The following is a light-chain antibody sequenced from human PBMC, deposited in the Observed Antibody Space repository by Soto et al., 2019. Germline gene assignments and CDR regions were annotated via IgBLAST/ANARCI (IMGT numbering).Light chain of an antibody. CDR3: LQYYSYPQT. CDR1: RGIRND. V-gene: IGKV1-6*01. Sequence: AIQMTQSPSSLSASVGDRVTITCRATRGIRNDLGWYQQKPGKAPKLLIFDASSLQGGVPSRFSGSGSGTDFTLTISSLQPEDFATYYCLQYYSYPQTFGQGTKVEIK. J-gene: IGKJ1*01. CDR2: DAS.